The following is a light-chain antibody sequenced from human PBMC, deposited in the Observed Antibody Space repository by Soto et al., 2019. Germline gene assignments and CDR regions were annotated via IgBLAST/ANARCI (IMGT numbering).Light chain of an antibody. CDR2: GAS. Sequence: EIVLTQSPGTLSLSPGERGTLSCRASQTVTSRNLAWYQQKPGQAPRLLIYGASRRATGIPDRFSGSASGTDFTLTSSSLEPEDCAVFYCQQYGSSPRTFGQGTKVEIK. CDR3: QQYGSSPRT. V-gene: IGKV3-20*01. CDR1: QTVTSRN. J-gene: IGKJ1*01.